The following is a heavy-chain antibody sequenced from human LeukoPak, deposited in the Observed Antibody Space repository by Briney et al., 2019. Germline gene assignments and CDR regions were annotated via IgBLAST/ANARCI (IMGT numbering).Heavy chain of an antibody. CDR2: IYYSGST. J-gene: IGHJ2*01. Sequence: PSETLSLTCTVSGGSISSYYWSWLRQPPGKGLEWIGYIYYSGSTNYNPSLKSRVTISVDTSKNQFSLKLSSVTAADTAVYYCARDRGDDNWYFDLWGRGTLVTVSS. CDR1: GGSISSYY. D-gene: IGHD2-21*02. CDR3: ARDRGDDNWYFDL. V-gene: IGHV4-59*01.